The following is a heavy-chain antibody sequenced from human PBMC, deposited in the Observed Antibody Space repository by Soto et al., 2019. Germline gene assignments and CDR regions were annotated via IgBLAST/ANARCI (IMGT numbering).Heavy chain of an antibody. D-gene: IGHD5-12*01. J-gene: IGHJ4*02. Sequence: ASVKVSCKASGYTFTSYYMHWVRQAPGQGLEWMGIINPSGGSTSYARKFQGRVTMTGDTSTSTVYMELSSLRSEDTAVYYCARDGYSGYDGNDYWGQGTVVTVSS. CDR3: ARDGYSGYDGNDY. CDR1: GYTFTSYY. V-gene: IGHV1-46*03. CDR2: INPSGGST.